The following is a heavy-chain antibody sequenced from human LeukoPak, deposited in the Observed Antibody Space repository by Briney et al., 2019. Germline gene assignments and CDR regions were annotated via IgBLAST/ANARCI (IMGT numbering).Heavy chain of an antibody. CDR1: GGTFSSYA. V-gene: IGHV1-69*15. D-gene: IGHD3-3*01. Sequence: SVKVSCKASGGTFSSYAISWVRQAPGQGLEWVGRIIPIFGTANYAQKFQGRVTITADESTSTAYMELSSLRSEDTAVYYCARVQYDFWSGYYRSPGQFWFDPWGQGTLVTVSS. J-gene: IGHJ5*02. CDR2: IIPIFGTA. CDR3: ARVQYDFWSGYYRSPGQFWFDP.